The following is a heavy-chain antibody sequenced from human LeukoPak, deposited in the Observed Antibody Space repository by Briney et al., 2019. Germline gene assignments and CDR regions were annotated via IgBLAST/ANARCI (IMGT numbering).Heavy chain of an antibody. V-gene: IGHV1-18*01. J-gene: IGHJ4*02. CDR2: ISAYNGNT. CDR3: ARVHFSSYSSSWYSDY. CDR1: GYTFTSYG. Sequence: ASVKVSCKASGYTFTSYGISWVRQAPGQGLEWMGWISAYNGNTNYAQKLQGRVTMTTDTSTSTAYMELRSLRSDDTAVYYCARVHFSSYSSSWYSDYWGQGTLVTVSS. D-gene: IGHD6-13*01.